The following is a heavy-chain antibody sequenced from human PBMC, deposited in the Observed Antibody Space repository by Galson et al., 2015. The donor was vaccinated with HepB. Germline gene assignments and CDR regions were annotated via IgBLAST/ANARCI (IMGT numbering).Heavy chain of an antibody. CDR2: ISYDGSNK. D-gene: IGHD3-10*01. CDR1: GFTFSSYG. V-gene: IGHV3-30*18. CDR3: AKDQGLLWLFDY. Sequence: SLRLSCAASGFTFSSYGMHWVRQAPGKGLEWVAVISYDGSNKYYADSVKGRFTISRDNSKNTLYLQMNSLRAEDTAVYYCAKDQGLLWLFDYWGQGTLVTVSS. J-gene: IGHJ4*02.